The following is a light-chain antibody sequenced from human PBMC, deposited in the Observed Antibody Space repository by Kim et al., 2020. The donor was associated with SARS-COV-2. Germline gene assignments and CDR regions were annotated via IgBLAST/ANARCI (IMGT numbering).Light chain of an antibody. V-gene: IGLV3-19*01. CDR3: NSRDSSGNHLV. CDR2: AKN. CDR1: SLRNYY. J-gene: IGLJ2*01. Sequence: SSELTQDPAVSVALGQTVRITCQGDSLRNYYANWYQQKPGQAPVLVIYAKNNRPSGIPDRFSGSYSGNTASLTITGAQAEDEADYYCNSRDSSGNHLVFGGGTQLTVL.